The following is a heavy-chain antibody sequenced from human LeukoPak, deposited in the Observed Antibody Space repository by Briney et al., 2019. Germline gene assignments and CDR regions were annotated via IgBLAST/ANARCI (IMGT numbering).Heavy chain of an antibody. CDR2: INPSGGST. Sequence: ASVKVSCKASGYTFTGCYMHWVRQAPGQGLEWMGIINPSGGSTSYAQKFQGRVTMTRDTSTSTVYMELSGLRSEDTAVYYCARDQDGYSGYDSALFDYWGQGTLVTVSS. CDR1: GYTFTGCY. D-gene: IGHD5-12*01. CDR3: ARDQDGYSGYDSALFDY. J-gene: IGHJ4*02. V-gene: IGHV1-46*01.